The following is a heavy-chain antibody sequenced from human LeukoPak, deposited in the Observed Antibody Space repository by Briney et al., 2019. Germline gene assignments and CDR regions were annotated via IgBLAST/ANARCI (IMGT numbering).Heavy chain of an antibody. CDR3: ARAPGSTSGSGT. CDR1: GYTFSSYG. Sequence: ASVKVSCKASGYTFSSYGISWVRQAPGQGLEWMGWINPNSGGTNYAQKFQGRVTMTRDTSISTAYMELSRLTSDDTAVYYCARAPGSTSGSGTWGQGTLVTVSS. V-gene: IGHV1-2*02. CDR2: INPNSGGT. J-gene: IGHJ4*02. D-gene: IGHD3-10*01.